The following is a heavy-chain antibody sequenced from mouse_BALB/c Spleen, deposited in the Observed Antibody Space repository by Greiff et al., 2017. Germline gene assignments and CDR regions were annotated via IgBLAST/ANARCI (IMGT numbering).Heavy chain of an antibody. Sequence: VQLQQSGAELVKPGASVKLSCTASGFNIKDTYMHWVKQRPEQGLEWIGRIDPANGNTKYDPKFQGKATITADTSSNTAYLQLSSLTSEDTAVYYCARESRYYGYGKDMDYWGQGTSVTVSS. J-gene: IGHJ4*01. CDR3: ARESRYYGYGKDMDY. D-gene: IGHD2-2*01. CDR2: IDPANGNT. CDR1: GFNIKDTY. V-gene: IGHV14-3*02.